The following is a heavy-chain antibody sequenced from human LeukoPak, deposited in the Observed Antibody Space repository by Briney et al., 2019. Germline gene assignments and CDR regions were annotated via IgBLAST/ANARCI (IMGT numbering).Heavy chain of an antibody. V-gene: IGHV3-23*01. CDR1: GFTFSSYA. J-gene: IGHJ4*02. D-gene: IGHD2-15*01. Sequence: HPGGSLRLSCAASGFTFSSYAMSWVRQAPGKGLQWVSAISGSGGSTYYADSVKGRFTISRDNSQNTLYLQMNSLRAEDTAVYYCAKVRYCSGGSCHPFDYWGRGTLVTVSS. CDR2: ISGSGGST. CDR3: AKVRYCSGGSCHPFDY.